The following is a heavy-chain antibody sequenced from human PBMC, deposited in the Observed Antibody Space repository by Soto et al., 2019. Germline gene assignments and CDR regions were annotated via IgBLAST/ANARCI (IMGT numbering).Heavy chain of an antibody. CDR2: INPSGDST. D-gene: IGHD2-15*01. V-gene: IGHV1-46*01. Sequence: ASVTRSCKASGSTFTSYYMHCLRQAPGQGLEWMGIINPSGDSTNYAQKFQGRVTMTRDTSTSTVYMELSRLRSEDTAVYYCARARYSSGHNWFDPWGQGTLVTVSA. CDR1: GSTFTSYY. CDR3: ARARYSSGHNWFDP. J-gene: IGHJ5*02.